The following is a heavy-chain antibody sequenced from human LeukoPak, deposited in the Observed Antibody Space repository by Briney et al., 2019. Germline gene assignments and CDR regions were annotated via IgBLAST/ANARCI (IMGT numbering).Heavy chain of an antibody. CDR3: ARVGSSSRYRWYFDL. Sequence: ASVKVFCKASGYTFTSYGISWVRQAPGQGLEWMGWISAYNGNTNYAQKLQGRVTMTTDTSTSTAYMELRSLTSDDTAVYYCARVGSSSRYRWYFDLWGRGTLVTVSS. CDR2: ISAYNGNT. D-gene: IGHD6-13*01. V-gene: IGHV1-18*01. CDR1: GYTFTSYG. J-gene: IGHJ2*01.